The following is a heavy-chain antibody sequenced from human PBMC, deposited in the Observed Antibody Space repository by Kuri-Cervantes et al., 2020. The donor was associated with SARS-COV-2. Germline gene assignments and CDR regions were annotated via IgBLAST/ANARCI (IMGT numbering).Heavy chain of an antibody. D-gene: IGHD4/OR15-4a*01. CDR1: GFNFSRTD. Sequence: GESLKISCAASGFNFSRTDMHWVRQAPGKGLEWVAFISYDGSNKRCIASGKGRFTISRDNSQNKLYLQMRSLRPEDTAMYYCAKDGAGAHDFWGQGTLVTVSS. CDR2: ISYDGSNK. CDR3: AKDGAGAHDF. J-gene: IGHJ4*02. V-gene: IGHV3-30*18.